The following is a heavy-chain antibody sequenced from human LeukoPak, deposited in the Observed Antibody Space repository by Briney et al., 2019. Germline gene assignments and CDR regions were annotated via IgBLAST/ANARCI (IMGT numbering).Heavy chain of an antibody. J-gene: IGHJ4*02. Sequence: SETLSLTCAVYGGSFSGYYWIWMRQPPGKGLAWIGEINHSGSTNYNPSLKSRVTISVDTSKNQFSLKLSSVTAADTAVYYCARHRSLGYCSSTSCFRPFFDYWGQGTLVTVSS. CDR3: ARHRSLGYCSSTSCFRPFFDY. V-gene: IGHV4-34*01. D-gene: IGHD2-2*01. CDR2: INHSGST. CDR1: GGSFSGYY.